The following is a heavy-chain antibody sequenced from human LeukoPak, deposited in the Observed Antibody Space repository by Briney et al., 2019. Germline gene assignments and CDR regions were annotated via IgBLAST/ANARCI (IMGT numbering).Heavy chain of an antibody. CDR1: GFTFSSYS. V-gene: IGHV3-21*01. D-gene: IGHD6-13*01. CDR2: ISSSSSYI. J-gene: IGHJ4*02. CDR3: ASASSWYLEPTDY. Sequence: GGSLRLSCAASGFTFSSYSMNWVRQAPGKGLEWVSSISSSSSYIYYADSVKGRFTISRDNAKNSLYLQMNSLRAEDTAVYYCASASSWYLEPTDYWGQGTLVTVSS.